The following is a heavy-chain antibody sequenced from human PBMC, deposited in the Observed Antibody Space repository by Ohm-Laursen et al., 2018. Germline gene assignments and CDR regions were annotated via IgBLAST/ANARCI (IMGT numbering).Heavy chain of an antibody. J-gene: IGHJ4*02. Sequence: TLSLTCAVYGGSFSGYYWSWIRQPPGKGLEWIGEINHSGSTNYNPSLKGRVTISVDTSKNQFSLKLSSVTAADTAVYYCAKGEWGRWGQGTLVTVSS. CDR3: AKGEWGR. V-gene: IGHV4-34*01. CDR2: INHSGST. D-gene: IGHD2-8*01. CDR1: GGSFSGYY.